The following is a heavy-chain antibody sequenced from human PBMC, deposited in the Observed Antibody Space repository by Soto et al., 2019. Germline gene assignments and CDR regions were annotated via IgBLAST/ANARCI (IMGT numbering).Heavy chain of an antibody. Sequence: QVHLVQSGAEVKKPGSSVKVSCKASGGTFSTYGINWVRQAPGQGLEWMGGIIPIFGTPNYAQKFQGRDTITADESTSPAHMELSSLRSEDAAVYYCAKADCGADCYSSEDNWCDPWVQGSLVAVS. CDR3: AKADCGADCYSSEDNWCDP. V-gene: IGHV1-69*12. D-gene: IGHD2-21*02. CDR1: GGTFSTYG. CDR2: IIPIFGTP. J-gene: IGHJ5*02.